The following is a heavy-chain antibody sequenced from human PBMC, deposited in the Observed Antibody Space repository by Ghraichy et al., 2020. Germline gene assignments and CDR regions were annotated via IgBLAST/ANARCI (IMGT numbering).Heavy chain of an antibody. V-gene: IGHV3-64D*06. J-gene: IGHJ4*02. D-gene: IGHD6-13*01. CDR3: VKDTRGSIWSFDS. CDR1: GFTFSSYA. CDR2: ISSNGGST. Sequence: GGSLRLSCLASGFTFSSYAMHWVRQPPGKGLEYVSSISSNGGSTYYADPGKGGFTISRANSKNTLYLQMSSLRVEATAVYYCVKDTRGSIWSFDSWGQGTLVPVSS.